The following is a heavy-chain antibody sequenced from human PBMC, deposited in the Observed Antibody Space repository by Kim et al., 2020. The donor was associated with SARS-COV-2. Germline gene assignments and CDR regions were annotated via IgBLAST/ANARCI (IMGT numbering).Heavy chain of an antibody. Sequence: ASVKVSCKASGYTFTGYYMHWVRQAPGQGLEWMGWINPNSGGTNYAQKFQGRVTMTRDTSISTAYMELSRLRSDDTAVYYCARWIQLWINAFDIWGQGTMVTVSS. D-gene: IGHD5-18*01. V-gene: IGHV1-2*02. CDR2: INPNSGGT. J-gene: IGHJ3*02. CDR3: ARWIQLWINAFDI. CDR1: GYTFTGYY.